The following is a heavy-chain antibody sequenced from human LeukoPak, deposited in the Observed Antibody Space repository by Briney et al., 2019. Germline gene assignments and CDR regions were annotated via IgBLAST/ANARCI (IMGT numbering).Heavy chain of an antibody. CDR2: VSPYNGNT. CDR1: GYTFTDYD. D-gene: IGHD3-10*01. V-gene: IGHV1-18*01. CDR3: ARNGRVRRVVKDLFEY. J-gene: IGHJ4*02. Sequence: ASVKVSCKTSGYTFTDYDITWVRQAPGQGLEWMGRVSPYNGNTYYSQRFQGRVTITKDTSTGTAYMDLRNLRDGDTVMYYCARNGRVRRVVKDLFEYWGQGTLVAVSS.